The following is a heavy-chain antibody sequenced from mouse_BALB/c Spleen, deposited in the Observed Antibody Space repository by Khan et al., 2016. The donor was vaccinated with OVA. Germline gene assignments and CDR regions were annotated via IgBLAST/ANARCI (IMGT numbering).Heavy chain of an antibody. CDR2: INTYTGEP. J-gene: IGHJ4*01. CDR1: GYTFTNYG. Sequence: QEVQSGPELKKPGETVKISCKASGYTFTNYGMNWVKQAPGKGLKWMGWINTYTGEPTYADDFKGRFAFSLETSASTAYLQINNLKNEDTATYFCARMALRFVLDYWGQGTSVTVSS. CDR3: ARMALRFVLDY. V-gene: IGHV9-3-1*01. D-gene: IGHD1-1*01.